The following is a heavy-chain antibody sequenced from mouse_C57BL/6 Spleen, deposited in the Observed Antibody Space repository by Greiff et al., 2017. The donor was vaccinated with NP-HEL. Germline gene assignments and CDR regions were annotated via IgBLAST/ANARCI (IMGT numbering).Heavy chain of an antibody. V-gene: IGHV5-6*01. Sequence: EVNLVESGGDLVKPGGSLKLSCAASGFTFSSYGMSWVRQTPDKRLEWVATISSGGSYTYYPDSVKGRFTISRDNAKNTLYLQMSSLKSEDTAMYYCARHDEGYFDYWGQCTTLTVSS. CDR1: GFTFSSYG. J-gene: IGHJ2*01. CDR2: ISSGGSYT. CDR3: ARHDEGYFDY. D-gene: IGHD2-3*01.